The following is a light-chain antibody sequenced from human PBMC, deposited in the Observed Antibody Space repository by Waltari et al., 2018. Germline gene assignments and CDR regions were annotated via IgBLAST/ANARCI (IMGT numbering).Light chain of an antibody. CDR3: QRYNSYANT. J-gene: IGKJ2*01. Sequence: DILMTQSPSTLSASVGDRVTITCRASQSSNTYLAWYQQKPGKAPKLLINGASTLESWVPGRFSGTGSGTEFTLTISSLQPDDFATYYCQRYNSYANTFGQGTKVDIK. CDR2: GAS. CDR1: QSSNTY. V-gene: IGKV1-5*01.